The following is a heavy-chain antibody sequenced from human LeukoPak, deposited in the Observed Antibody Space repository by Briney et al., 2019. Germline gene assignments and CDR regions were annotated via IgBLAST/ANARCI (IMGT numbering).Heavy chain of an antibody. CDR2: MYTSGNT. V-gene: IGHV4-61*02. CDR3: ARTWTYCSSTRCYFGWFDP. J-gene: IGHJ5*02. CDR1: GGSISSDSYY. Sequence: SQTLSLTCTVSGGSISSDSYYWSWIRQPAGKGLEWIGRMYTSGNTYYNPSLKSRVTISVDTSKNQFSLKLNSVTAADTAVYYCARTWTYCSSTRCYFGWFDPWGQGTLVTVSS. D-gene: IGHD2-2*01.